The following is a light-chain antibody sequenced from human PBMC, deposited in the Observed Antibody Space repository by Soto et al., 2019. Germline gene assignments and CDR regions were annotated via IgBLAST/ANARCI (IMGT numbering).Light chain of an antibody. V-gene: IGLV2-14*01. Sequence: QSALTQPASVSGSPGQSITIACTGTSSDVGGYNYVSWYQQHPGKAPKLIIYEVSYRPSGVSTRFSGSKSGNTASLPISGLQAEHEADYYCSSYTSSSSYVFGTGTKVTVL. CDR3: SSYTSSSSYV. CDR2: EVS. J-gene: IGLJ1*01. CDR1: SSDVGGYNY.